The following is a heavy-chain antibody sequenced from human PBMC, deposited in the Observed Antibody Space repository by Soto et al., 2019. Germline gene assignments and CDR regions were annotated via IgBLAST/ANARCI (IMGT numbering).Heavy chain of an antibody. Sequence: QLVESGGGLVKPGGSLRLSCEASGFIFSDFYMAWIRQAPGKGLEWVSYISSDGDSTYADSVKGRFTISRDNAKNSLYLQLHSLRVEDTAVYYCVRDRDRRWFDPWGQGTLVTVSS. CDR3: VRDRDRRWFDP. V-gene: IGHV3-11*01. J-gene: IGHJ5*02. D-gene: IGHD3-10*01. CDR2: ISSDGDST. CDR1: GFIFSDFY.